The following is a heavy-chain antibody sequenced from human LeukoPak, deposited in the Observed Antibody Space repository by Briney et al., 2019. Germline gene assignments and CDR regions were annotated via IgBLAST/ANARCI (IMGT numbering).Heavy chain of an antibody. V-gene: IGHV4-4*07. D-gene: IGHD2-8*01. J-gene: IGHJ3*01. Sequence: SETLSLTCTVSGGSITNYYWSWIRQPAGKGLEWIRRIYSSGSTNYNPSLNSRVTMSVDTSKNQFSLKLTSVTAADTAVYYCARTSPKNGAFDLWGQGTMVTVSS. CDR3: ARTSPKNGAFDL. CDR2: IYSSGST. CDR1: GGSITNYY.